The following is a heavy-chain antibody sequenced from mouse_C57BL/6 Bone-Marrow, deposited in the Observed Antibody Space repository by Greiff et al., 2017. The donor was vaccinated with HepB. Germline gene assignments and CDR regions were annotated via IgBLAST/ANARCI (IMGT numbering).Heavy chain of an antibody. CDR2: IDPETGGT. V-gene: IGHV1-15*01. CDR1: GYTFTDYE. CDR3: TPIYYGYDGE. J-gene: IGHJ2*01. D-gene: IGHD2-2*01. Sequence: QVQLKQSGAELVRPGASVTLSCKASGYTFTDYEMHWVKQTPVHGLEWIGAIDPETGGTAYNQKFKGKAILTADKSSSTAYMELRSLTSEDSAVYYCTPIYYGYDGEWGQGTTLTVSS.